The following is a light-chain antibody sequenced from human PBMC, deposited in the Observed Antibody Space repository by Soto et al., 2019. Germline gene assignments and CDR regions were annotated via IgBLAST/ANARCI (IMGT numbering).Light chain of an antibody. Sequence: DIQMTQSPSSLSASVGGRVTITCRASQDIGTSLDWFQQKPGTAPKRLIYTISDLQSGVPSRFSGGGSGTEFTITISSLPPEDSATYYCLQHYAFPFTFGPGTKVHV. J-gene: IGKJ3*01. V-gene: IGKV1-17*01. CDR1: QDIGTS. CDR3: LQHYAFPFT. CDR2: TIS.